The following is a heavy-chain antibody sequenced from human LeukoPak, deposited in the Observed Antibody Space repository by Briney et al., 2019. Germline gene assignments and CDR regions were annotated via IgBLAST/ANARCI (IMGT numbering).Heavy chain of an antibody. J-gene: IGHJ4*02. CDR3: AKLSYDSSGYFDY. Sequence: GGSLRLSCAASGLTFSSYGMHCGRESPGKGREWVEVISYDGSNKYYSDSVKGRFTISRDNSKYTLYLQMNRLSAEDTAVYYCAKLSYDSSGYFDYWGQGTLVTVSS. D-gene: IGHD3-22*01. V-gene: IGHV3-30*18. CDR1: GLTFSSYG. CDR2: ISYDGSNK.